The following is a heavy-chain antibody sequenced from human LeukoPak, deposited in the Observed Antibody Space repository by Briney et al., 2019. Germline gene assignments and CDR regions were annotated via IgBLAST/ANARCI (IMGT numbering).Heavy chain of an antibody. J-gene: IGHJ4*02. CDR3: AVGYCSSTSCYADY. CDR1: GGSISSSSYY. V-gene: IGHV4-39*07. D-gene: IGHD2-2*01. CDR2: IYYSGST. Sequence: SETLSLTCTVSGGSISSSSYYWGWIRQPPGKGLEWIGSIYYSGSTYYNPSLKSRVTISVDTSKNQFSLKLSSVTAADTAVYYCAVGYCSSTSCYADYWGQGTLVTVSS.